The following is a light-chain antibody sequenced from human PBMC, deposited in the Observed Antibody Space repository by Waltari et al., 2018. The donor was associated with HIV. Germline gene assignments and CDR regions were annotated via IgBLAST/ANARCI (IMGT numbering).Light chain of an antibody. CDR2: GVS. Sequence: DIVLTQSPGTLSLSPGERVTLSCRASQSVSNNYLAWYQQKPGQAPRLLMYGVSNRASGIPDRFRGSGSGTDLTLTISRLEPEDFAVYYCQQYGSSPITFGQGTRLEIK. CDR3: QQYGSSPIT. J-gene: IGKJ5*01. V-gene: IGKV3-20*01. CDR1: QSVSNNY.